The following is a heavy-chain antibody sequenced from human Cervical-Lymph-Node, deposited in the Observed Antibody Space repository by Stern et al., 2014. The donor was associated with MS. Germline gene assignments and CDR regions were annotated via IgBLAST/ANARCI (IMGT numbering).Heavy chain of an antibody. CDR1: GGSFKNSS. CDR3: ARIHSSDRRDFDF. J-gene: IGHJ4*02. CDR2: IIPMFDTP. D-gene: IGHD6-19*01. V-gene: IGHV1-69*01. Sequence: QVQLVQSGAEVKKPGSSVKVSCKASGGSFKNSSINWVRQAPGQGLEWIGGIIPMFDTPNYAQKFQGRATITADESTSTVYMDFSSLGSGDTAVYYCARIHSSDRRDFDFWGQGTMITVSS.